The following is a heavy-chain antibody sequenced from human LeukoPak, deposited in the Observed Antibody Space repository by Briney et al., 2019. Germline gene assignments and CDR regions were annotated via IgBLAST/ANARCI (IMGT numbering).Heavy chain of an antibody. D-gene: IGHD1-26*01. J-gene: IGHJ1*01. V-gene: IGHV1-2*02. CDR3: ARGGRAAEYLQH. CDR1: GYTFTGYY. CDR2: INPNSGGT. Sequence: ASVKDSCKTSGYTFTGYYMHWVRQAPGQGLEWMGWINPNSGGTDYAQKFQGRVTMTRDTSISTAYMELTSLTSDDTAVYYCARGGRAAEYLQHWGQGTLVTVSS.